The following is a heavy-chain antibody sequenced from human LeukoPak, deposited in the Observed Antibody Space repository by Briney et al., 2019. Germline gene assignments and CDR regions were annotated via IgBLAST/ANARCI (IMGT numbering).Heavy chain of an antibody. V-gene: IGHV1-2*02. CDR2: INPNRGGT. D-gene: IGHD2-15*01. Sequence: ASVKVSCKASGYTFTGYYMHWVRQATGQGLEWMGWINPNRGGTNYAQKFQGRVTMTRDTSISTAYMELSRLRSDDTAVYYCARGVAWREYYGIDVWGQGTTVSVSS. J-gene: IGHJ6*02. CDR1: GYTFTGYY. CDR3: ARGVAWREYYGIDV.